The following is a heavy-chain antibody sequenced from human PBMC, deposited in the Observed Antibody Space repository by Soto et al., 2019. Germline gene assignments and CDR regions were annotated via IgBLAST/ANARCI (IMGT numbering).Heavy chain of an antibody. CDR2: IWYDGSNK. J-gene: IGHJ4*02. CDR1: GFTFSSYG. Sequence: QVQLVESGGGVVQPGRSLRLSCAASGFTFSSYGMHWVRQAPGKGLEWVAVIWYDGSNKYYADSVKGRFTISRDNSKNTLYLQMNSLRAEDTAVYYCARVYLLWFGEISPLDYWGQGTLVTVSS. D-gene: IGHD3-10*01. V-gene: IGHV3-33*01. CDR3: ARVYLLWFGEISPLDY.